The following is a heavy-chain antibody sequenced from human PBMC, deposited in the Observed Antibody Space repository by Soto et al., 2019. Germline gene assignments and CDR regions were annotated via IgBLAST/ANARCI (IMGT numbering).Heavy chain of an antibody. CDR3: ARARSPYYYDSSGYLYYFDY. V-gene: IGHV4-30-4*01. CDR2: IYYSGST. J-gene: IGHJ4*02. CDR1: GGSISSGDYY. Sequence: SETLSLTCTVSGGSISSGDYYWSWIRQPPGKGLEWIGYIYYSGSTYYNPSLKSRVTISVDTSKNQFSLKLSSVTAADTAVYYCARARSPYYYDSSGYLYYFDYWGQGTLVTV. D-gene: IGHD3-22*01.